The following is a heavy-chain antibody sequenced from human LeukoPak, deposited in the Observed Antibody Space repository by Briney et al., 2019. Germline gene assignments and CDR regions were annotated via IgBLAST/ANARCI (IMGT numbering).Heavy chain of an antibody. CDR1: GGSISSSSYY. CDR2: IYYSGST. Sequence: SETLSLTCTVSGGSISSSSYYWGWIRQTPGKGLEWIGSIYYSGSTYYNPSLKSRVTISVDTSKNQFSLKLSSVTAADTAVYYCARGAPKRWLQLLYYFDYWGQGTLVTVSS. J-gene: IGHJ4*02. V-gene: IGHV4-39*07. CDR3: ARGAPKRWLQLLYYFDY. D-gene: IGHD5-24*01.